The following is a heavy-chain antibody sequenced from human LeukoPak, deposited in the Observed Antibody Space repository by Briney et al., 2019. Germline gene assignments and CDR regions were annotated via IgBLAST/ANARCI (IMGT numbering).Heavy chain of an antibody. D-gene: IGHD2-2*01. CDR2: IYPGDSDT. CDR3: ARGSAYIVVVPAAIRGDAFDI. V-gene: IGHV5-51*01. Sequence: GESLKISCKGSGYSFTSYWIGWVRQMPGKGLEWMGIIYPGDSDTRYSPSFQGQVTISADKSISTAYLQWSSLKASDTAMYYRARGSAYIVVVPAAIRGDAFDIWGQGTMVTVSS. J-gene: IGHJ3*02. CDR1: GYSFTSYW.